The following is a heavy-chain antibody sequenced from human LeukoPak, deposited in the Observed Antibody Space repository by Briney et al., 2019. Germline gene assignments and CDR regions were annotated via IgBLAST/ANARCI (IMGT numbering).Heavy chain of an antibody. Sequence: GRSLRLSCAASGFTLSDYYMTWIRQAPGKWLEWVSYIISSGSTIYYADSVKGRFTISRDNAKNSLYLQMNSLRAEDTAVYYCARGIKYIVMVTAAYYFDYWGQGTLVTVSS. CDR1: GFTLSDYY. CDR2: IISSGSTI. CDR3: ARGIKYIVMVTAAYYFDY. V-gene: IGHV3-11*01. D-gene: IGHD2-21*02. J-gene: IGHJ4*02.